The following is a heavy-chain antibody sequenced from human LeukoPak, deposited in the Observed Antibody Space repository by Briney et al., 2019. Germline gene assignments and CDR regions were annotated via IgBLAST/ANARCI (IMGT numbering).Heavy chain of an antibody. V-gene: IGHV1-2*06. D-gene: IGHD6-19*01. Sequence: ASVTVSCTASGYTFTAYYLHWVRQAPGQGLEWMGRINPISGGTNYAQKFQGRATMTRDTSITTAYMELSGLTSDDTAVYYCVRDVTAGNYYFYSGMHVWGQGTTVTVSS. CDR2: INPISGGT. CDR3: VRDVTAGNYYFYSGMHV. CDR1: GYTFTAYY. J-gene: IGHJ6*02.